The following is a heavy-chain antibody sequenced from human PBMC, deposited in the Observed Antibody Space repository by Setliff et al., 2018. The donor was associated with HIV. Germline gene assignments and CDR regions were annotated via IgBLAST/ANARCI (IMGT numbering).Heavy chain of an antibody. CDR1: GFTFSSLA. Sequence: GGSLRLSCAASGFTFSSLAMHWVRLAPGKGLEWVALIWYDGNHTYYGDSVKGRFTISRYNSKNTLYLQMNSLRAEDTAVYYCAKDQVMRPITGYYWEIDYWGQGTLVTVSS. CDR2: IWYDGNHT. CDR3: AKDQVMRPITGYYWEIDY. D-gene: IGHD5-12*01. J-gene: IGHJ4*02. V-gene: IGHV3-30*02.